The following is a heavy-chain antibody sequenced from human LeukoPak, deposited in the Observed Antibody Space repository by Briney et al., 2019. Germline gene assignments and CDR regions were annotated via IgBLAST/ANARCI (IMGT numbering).Heavy chain of an antibody. CDR1: GCTFTGYY. J-gene: IGHJ3*02. V-gene: IGHV1-2*06. CDR2: INPNSGGT. Sequence: ASVNVSCKASGCTFTGYYMHWVRQAPGQGLEWMGRINPNSGGTNYAQKFQGRVTMTRDTSISTAYMELSRLRSDDTAVYYCARSRYYYDSSGYTEDAFDIWGQGTMVTVSS. CDR3: ARSRYYYDSSGYTEDAFDI. D-gene: IGHD3-22*01.